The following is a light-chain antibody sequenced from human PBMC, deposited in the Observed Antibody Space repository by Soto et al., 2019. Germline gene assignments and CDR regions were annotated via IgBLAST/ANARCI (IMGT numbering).Light chain of an antibody. J-gene: IGKJ1*01. CDR1: QSVSSSY. CDR3: QQYGSSPPT. V-gene: IGKV3-20*01. Sequence: EILLTQSPGTLSLSRGERATLSCRASQSVSSSYLAWYQQKPGQAPRLLIYGASSRATGIPDRFSGSGSGTDFTLTISRLEPEDFAVYYCQQYGSSPPTFGQGTKVDIK. CDR2: GAS.